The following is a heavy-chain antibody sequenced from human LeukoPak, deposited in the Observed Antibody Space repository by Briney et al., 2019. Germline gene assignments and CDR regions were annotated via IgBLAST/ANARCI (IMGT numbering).Heavy chain of an antibody. CDR1: GSSVSSSSYY. Sequence: PSETLSLTCSVSGSSVSSSSYYWSWIRQPPGQGLEWIAYIYYSGTTNYNPSLKSRVTISVDTSKNQFSLKLSSVTAADTAVYYCARLLSLNFDSWGQGTLVTVSS. CDR2: IYYSGTT. J-gene: IGHJ4*02. V-gene: IGHV4-61*01. CDR3: ARLLSLNFDS. D-gene: IGHD1-26*01.